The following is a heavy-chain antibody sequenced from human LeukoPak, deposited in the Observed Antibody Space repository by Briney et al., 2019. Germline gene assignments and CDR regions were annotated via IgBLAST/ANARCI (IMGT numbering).Heavy chain of an antibody. J-gene: IGHJ4*02. V-gene: IGHV3-30-3*01. Sequence: PGGSLRLSCAASGFTFSSYAMHWVRQAPGKGLEWVAVISYDGSNKYYADSVKGRFTISRDNSKNTLYLQMNSLRAEDTAVYYCARVQDGYSYLYYSDYWGQGTLVTVSS. CDR3: ARVQDGYSYLYYSDY. CDR1: GFTFSSYA. CDR2: ISYDGSNK. D-gene: IGHD5-18*01.